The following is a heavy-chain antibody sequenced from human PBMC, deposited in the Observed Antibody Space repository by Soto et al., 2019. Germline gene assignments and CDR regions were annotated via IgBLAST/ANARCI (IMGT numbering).Heavy chain of an antibody. J-gene: IGHJ4*02. V-gene: IGHV3-30*18. D-gene: IGHD2-15*01. CDR1: GFTFSSYG. Sequence: QVQLVESGGGVVQPGRSLRLSCAASGFTFSSYGMHWVRQAPGKGLEWVAVISYDGSNKYYADSVKGRFTISRDNSKNTLYLQMNGLRAEDTAVYYCAKDKGCSGGSCHSAPDYWGQGTLVTVSS. CDR3: AKDKGCSGGSCHSAPDY. CDR2: ISYDGSNK.